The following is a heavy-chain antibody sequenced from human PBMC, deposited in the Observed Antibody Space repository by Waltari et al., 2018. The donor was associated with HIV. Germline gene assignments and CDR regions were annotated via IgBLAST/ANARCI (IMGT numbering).Heavy chain of an antibody. D-gene: IGHD6-13*01. V-gene: IGHV3-7*01. CDR3: ARDPQQLGYFDY. CDR2: IKQDGSEK. CDR1: GFTFSSDW. Sequence: EVQLVESGGGLVQPGGSLRLSCAASGFTFSSDWMSWVRQAPGKGLEWVANIKQDGSEKYYVDSVKGRFTISRDNAKNSLYLQMNSLRAEDTAVYYCARDPQQLGYFDYWGQGTLVTVSS. J-gene: IGHJ4*02.